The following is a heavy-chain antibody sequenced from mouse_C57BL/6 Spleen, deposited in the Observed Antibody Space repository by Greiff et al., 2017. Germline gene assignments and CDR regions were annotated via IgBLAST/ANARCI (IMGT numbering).Heavy chain of an antibody. CDR2: IYPRSGNT. CDR3: ARLGDTAFGY. J-gene: IGHJ3*01. D-gene: IGHD5-1-1*01. Sequence: VQLQQSGAELARPGASVKLSCKASGYTFTSYGISWVKQRPGQGLEWIGEIYPRSGNTYYNEKFKGKATLTADKSSSTAYMELRSLTSDDSAVYVCARLGDTAFGYWGQGTPVTVSA. CDR1: GYTFTSYG. V-gene: IGHV1-81*01.